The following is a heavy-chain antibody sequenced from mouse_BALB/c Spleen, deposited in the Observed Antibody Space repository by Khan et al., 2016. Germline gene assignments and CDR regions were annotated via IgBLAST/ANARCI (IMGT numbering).Heavy chain of an antibody. D-gene: IGHD3-1*01. CDR1: GYSITSHYT. J-gene: IGHJ2*01. Sequence: EVQLQESGPDLVKPSQSLSLTCTVTGYSITSHYTWHWIRHFPGNKLEWMGYINYSGSTNYNPSLKSRFSITRDTSKNQFFLQLSSVTADDTATYYCATSSSGYWYYFDYWGQGTTLTGSS. V-gene: IGHV3-1*02. CDR2: INYSGST. CDR3: ATSSSGYWYYFDY.